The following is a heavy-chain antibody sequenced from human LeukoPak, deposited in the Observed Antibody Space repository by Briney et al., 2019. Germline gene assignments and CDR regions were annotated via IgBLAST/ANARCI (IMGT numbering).Heavy chain of an antibody. CDR2: INHSGST. CDR3: AAAVYYMDV. CDR1: GGSFSGYY. D-gene: IGHD6-13*01. J-gene: IGHJ6*03. Sequence: SETLSLTCAVYGGSFSGYYWSWIRQPPGKGLEWIGEINHSGSTNYNPSLKSRVTISVVTSKNQFSLKLSSVTAADTAVYYCAAAVYYMDVWGKGTTVTVSS. V-gene: IGHV4-34*01.